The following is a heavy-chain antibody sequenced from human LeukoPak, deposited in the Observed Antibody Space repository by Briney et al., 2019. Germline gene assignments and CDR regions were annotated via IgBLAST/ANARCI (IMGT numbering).Heavy chain of an antibody. Sequence: PGGSLRLSCAASGFTFSSYSMNWVRQAPGKGLEWVSSISSSSSYIYYADSVKGRFTISRDNAKNSLYLQMNSLRAEDTAVYYCARILGLTENAFGIWGQGTMVTVSS. CDR1: GFTFSSYS. D-gene: IGHD3-16*01. CDR3: ARILGLTENAFGI. CDR2: ISSSSSYI. J-gene: IGHJ3*02. V-gene: IGHV3-21*01.